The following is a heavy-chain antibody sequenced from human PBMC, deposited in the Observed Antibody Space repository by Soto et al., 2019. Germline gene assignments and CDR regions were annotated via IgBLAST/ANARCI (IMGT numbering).Heavy chain of an antibody. V-gene: IGHV3-7*05. CDR1: GFTFSSYW. Sequence: EVQLVESGGGLVQPGGSLRLSCAASGFTFSSYWMSWVRQAPGKGLEWVANIKQDGSEKYSVDSVKGRFTISRDNAKNSLYLQMNSLSAEDTAVYYCARDRSPDIVVVPAASTPFAPLDRWGRGTLVTVSS. J-gene: IGHJ2*01. CDR3: ARDRSPDIVVVPAASTPFAPLDR. D-gene: IGHD2-2*01. CDR2: IKQDGSEK.